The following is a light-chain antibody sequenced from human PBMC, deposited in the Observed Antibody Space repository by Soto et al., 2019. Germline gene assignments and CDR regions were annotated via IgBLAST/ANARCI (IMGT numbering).Light chain of an antibody. CDR1: QNISTS. CDR3: QQRGNRPPLT. Sequence: EVVMTQSPASLSASPGERVTLSCRASQNISTSLAWYQQKPGQAPRLLIYDASDRATGIPARFSGSGSGTDFTLTISSLEPEDFAVYYCQQRGNRPPLTFGGGTKVDIK. CDR2: DAS. V-gene: IGKV3-11*01. J-gene: IGKJ4*01.